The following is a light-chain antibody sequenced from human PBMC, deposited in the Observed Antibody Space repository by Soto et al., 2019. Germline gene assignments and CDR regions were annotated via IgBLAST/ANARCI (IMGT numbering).Light chain of an antibody. CDR1: QSIRSY. V-gene: IGKV1-39*01. J-gene: IGKJ1*01. Sequence: DIHMTQSPSSLSASVGHIFTITCRASQSIRSYLNWYQLKPGKPPRLLIYAASSLQSGVPSRFSGSGSGTDFTLTISSLQPEDFATYSCQQSYNSTQTFGQGTKVDIK. CDR2: AAS. CDR3: QQSYNSTQT.